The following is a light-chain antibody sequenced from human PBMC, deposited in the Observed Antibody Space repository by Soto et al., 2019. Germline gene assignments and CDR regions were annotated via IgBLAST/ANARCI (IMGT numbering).Light chain of an antibody. Sequence: QSALTQPRSVSGSPGQSVTISCTGTSSDVGGYNYISWYQQHPGKAPKLMIYYXXXXXXXXXXPXXFSGSKSGNTASLTIXGLQAEXXADYYCCSYAGTYVIFGGGTKLTVL. V-gene: IGLV2-11*01. J-gene: IGLJ2*01. CDR1: SSDVGGYNY. CDR2: YXXXX. CDR3: CSYAGTYVI.